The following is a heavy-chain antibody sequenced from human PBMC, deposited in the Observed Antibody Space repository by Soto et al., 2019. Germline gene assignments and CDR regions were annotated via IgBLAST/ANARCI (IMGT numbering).Heavy chain of an antibody. J-gene: IGHJ6*02. CDR1: GFTFSGSA. Sequence: EVQLVESGGGLVQPGGSLKLSCAASGFTFSGSAMHWVRQASGKGLEWVGRIRSKANSYATAYAASVKGRFTISRDDSKNTAYLQMNSLKTEDTAVYYCTRQVFPVGPLYYGMDVWGQGTTVTVSS. CDR3: TRQVFPVGPLYYGMDV. CDR2: IRSKANSYAT. V-gene: IGHV3-73*02.